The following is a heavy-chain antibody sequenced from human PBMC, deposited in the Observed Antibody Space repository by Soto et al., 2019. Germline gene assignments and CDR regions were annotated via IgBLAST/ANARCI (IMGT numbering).Heavy chain of an antibody. J-gene: IGHJ4*02. D-gene: IGHD2-2*01. CDR2: IYYSGST. V-gene: IGHV4-39*01. Sequence: SETLSLTCTVSGGSISSSSYYWGWIRQPPGKGLEWIGSIYYSGSTYYNPSLKSRVTISVDTSKNQFSLKLSSVTAADTAVYYCARNRLGYCSSTSCYAHFDYWGQGTLVTVSS. CDR1: GGSISSSSYY. CDR3: ARNRLGYCSSTSCYAHFDY.